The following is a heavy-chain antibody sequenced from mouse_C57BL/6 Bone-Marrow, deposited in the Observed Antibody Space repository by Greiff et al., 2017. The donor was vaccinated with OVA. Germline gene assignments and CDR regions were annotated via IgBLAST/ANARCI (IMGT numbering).Heavy chain of an antibody. CDR3: ARHAHYYGSSGWYFDV. CDR2: ISNLAYSI. J-gene: IGHJ1*03. D-gene: IGHD1-1*01. Sequence: DVMLVESGGGLVQPGGSLKLSCAASGFTFSDYGMAWVRQAPRKGPEWVAFISNLAYSIYYADTVTGRFTISRENAKNTLYLEMSSLRSEDTAMYYCARHAHYYGSSGWYFDVWGTGTTVTVSS. V-gene: IGHV5-15*01. CDR1: GFTFSDYG.